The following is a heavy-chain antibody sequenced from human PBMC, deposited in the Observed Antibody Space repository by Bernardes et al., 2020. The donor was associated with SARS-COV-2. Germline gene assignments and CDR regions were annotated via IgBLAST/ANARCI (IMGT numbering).Heavy chain of an antibody. CDR2: IYYSGST. CDR3: ARMGDGDYDSFDI. Sequence: SETLSLTCTVSGGSISSYYWSWLRQPPGKGLEWIGYIYYSGSTNYNASLMSRVTISLDTSKKQFSLRLNSVTPADTAVYYCARMGDGDYDSFDIWGPGAMVPVSS. CDR1: GGSISSYY. J-gene: IGHJ3*02. V-gene: IGHV4-59*01. D-gene: IGHD4-17*01.